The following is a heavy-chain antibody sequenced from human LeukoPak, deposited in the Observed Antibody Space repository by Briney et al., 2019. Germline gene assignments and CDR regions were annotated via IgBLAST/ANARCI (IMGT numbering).Heavy chain of an antibody. J-gene: IGHJ4*02. CDR2: SSGSGGST. CDR1: GFTFSSYA. V-gene: IGHV3-23*01. Sequence: PGGSLGLSXAASGFTFSSYAMSWVGQAPGKGLEWVSASSGSGGSTYYADSVKGRFTISRDNSKNTLYLQMNSLRAEDTAVYYCATRAVVPAAMPHNPVDYWGQGTLVTVSS. D-gene: IGHD2-2*01. CDR3: ATRAVVPAAMPHNPVDY.